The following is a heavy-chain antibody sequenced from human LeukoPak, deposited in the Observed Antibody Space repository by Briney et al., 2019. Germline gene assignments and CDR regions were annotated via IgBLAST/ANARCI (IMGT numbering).Heavy chain of an antibody. D-gene: IGHD5-18*01. Sequence: PSETLFLTCAVYGGSFSGYYWSWIRQPPGRGLEWIGEINHSGSTNYNPSLKSRVTISVDTSKNQFSLKLSSVTAADTAVYYCARARYSYGMDYWGQGTLVTVSS. V-gene: IGHV4-34*01. CDR1: GGSFSGYY. CDR3: ARARYSYGMDY. CDR2: INHSGST. J-gene: IGHJ4*02.